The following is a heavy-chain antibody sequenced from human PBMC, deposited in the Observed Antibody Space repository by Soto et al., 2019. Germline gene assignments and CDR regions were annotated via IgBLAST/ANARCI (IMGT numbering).Heavy chain of an antibody. CDR3: TKHHSPTGSYYGFDY. D-gene: IGHD1-26*01. V-gene: IGHV3-23*01. Sequence: EVQLLESGGGLVQPGGSLRLSCAASGFTFSSYGMIWVRQAPGEGLEWVSAMGYNGSPTYYADSVKGRFTISRDNSRNTLYLQMNSLRVDDTALYYCTKHHSPTGSYYGFDYWGQGTLVTVSS. CDR1: GFTFSSYG. CDR2: MGYNGSPT. J-gene: IGHJ4*02.